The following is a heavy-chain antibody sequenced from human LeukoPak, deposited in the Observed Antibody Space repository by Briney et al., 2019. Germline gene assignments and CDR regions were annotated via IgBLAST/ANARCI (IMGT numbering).Heavy chain of an antibody. CDR2: INHSGST. V-gene: IGHV4-34*01. J-gene: IGHJ4*02. CDR1: GGSFSGYY. D-gene: IGHD5-18*01. Sequence: PSETLSLTCAVYGGSFSGYYWSWIRQPPGKGLEWIGEINHSGSTNYNPSLKSRVTISVDTSKNQFSLKLSSVTAADTAVYYCARGHSLGTAMVCRSCYFDYWGQGTLVTVSS. CDR3: ARGHSLGTAMVCRSCYFDY.